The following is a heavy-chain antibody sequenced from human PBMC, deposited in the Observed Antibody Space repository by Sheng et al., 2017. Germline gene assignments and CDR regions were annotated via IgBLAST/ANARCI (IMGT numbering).Heavy chain of an antibody. CDR3: ARVYYYGSGWWNLGDY. V-gene: IGHV3-30*04. D-gene: IGHD3-10*01. Sequence: QVQLVESGGGVVQPGRSLRLSCAASGFTFSSYAMHWVRQAPGKGLEWVAVISYDGSNKYYADSVKGRFTISRDNSKNTLYLQMNSLRAEDTAVYYCARVYYYGSGWWNLGDYWGQGTLVTVSS. CDR1: GFTFSSYA. CDR2: ISYDGSNK. J-gene: IGHJ4*02.